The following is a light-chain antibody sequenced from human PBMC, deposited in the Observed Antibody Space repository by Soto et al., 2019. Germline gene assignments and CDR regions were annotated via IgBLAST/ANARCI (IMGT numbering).Light chain of an antibody. J-gene: IGLJ1*01. V-gene: IGLV2-18*02. CDR3: SSFTSSSTYV. CDR1: SSDVGSYNR. CDR2: EVS. Sequence: QSALTQPPSVSGSPGQSITISCTGISSDVGSYNRVSWYQQPPGTAPKLMIYEVSNRPSGVPDRFSGSKSGNTASLTISGLQAEDDADYYCSSFTSSSTYVFGTGTKVTVL.